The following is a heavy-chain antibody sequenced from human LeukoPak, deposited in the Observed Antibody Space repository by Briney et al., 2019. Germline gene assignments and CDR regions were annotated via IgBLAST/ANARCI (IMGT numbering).Heavy chain of an antibody. CDR2: ISYAGST. CDR1: GASISSTGSY. V-gene: IGHV4-39*07. CDR3: ARVAAGLKYGADY. J-gene: IGHJ4*02. D-gene: IGHD1-14*01. Sequence: SETLSLTCTVSGASISSTGSYWAWIRQPPGKGLDWIGTISYAGSTNYNPSLNTRVTISTDTSNNQFSLRLSSVTDADTAVYYCARVAAGLKYGADYWGQGTLGTVSS.